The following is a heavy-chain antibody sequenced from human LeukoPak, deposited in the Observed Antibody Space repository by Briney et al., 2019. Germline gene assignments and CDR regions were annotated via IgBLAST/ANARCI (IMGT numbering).Heavy chain of an antibody. CDR3: ARPRGCGSSRCNNFDY. Sequence: GGSLRLSCEASGFTFSTYAMHWVRQAPGKGLEWVALISYDGSKDFYSESVKGRFTISRDNGKNSLYLQMNRLRAEDTAVYYCARPRGCGSSRCNNFDYWGQGTLVTVSS. V-gene: IGHV3-30*04. CDR2: ISYDGSKD. CDR1: GFTFSTYA. D-gene: IGHD2-2*01. J-gene: IGHJ4*02.